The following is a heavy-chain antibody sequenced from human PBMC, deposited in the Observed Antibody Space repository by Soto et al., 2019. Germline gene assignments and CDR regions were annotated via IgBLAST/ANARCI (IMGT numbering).Heavy chain of an antibody. Sequence: GGSLRLSCAASGFTFTDHHMDWVRQAPGKGLECVARSQNKAESYKTEYAASVQGRFTISRDESKNTLYLQMNSLKTEDTAVYYCTRASMRYSFDSWGQGIVVTVSS. V-gene: IGHV3-72*01. D-gene: IGHD1-1*01. CDR1: GFTFTDHH. J-gene: IGHJ4*02. CDR3: TRASMRYSFDS. CDR2: SQNKAESYKT.